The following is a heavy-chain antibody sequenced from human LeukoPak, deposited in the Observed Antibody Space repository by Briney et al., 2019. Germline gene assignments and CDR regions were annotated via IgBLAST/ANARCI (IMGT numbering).Heavy chain of an antibody. V-gene: IGHV4-34*01. CDR2: INHGGST. CDR3: AWLPSY. J-gene: IGHJ4*02. D-gene: IGHD5-12*01. Sequence: SETLSLTCAVQGGSLSSDYWSWIRQPPGKGLEWIGEINHGGSTNYNTSLKSRVTISVDTSKSQLSLKLSSVTAADTAVYYCAWLPSYWGQGTQVTVSS. CDR1: GGSLSSDY.